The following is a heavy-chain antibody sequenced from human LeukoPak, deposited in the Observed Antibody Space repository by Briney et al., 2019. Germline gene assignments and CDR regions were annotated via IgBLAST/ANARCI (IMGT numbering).Heavy chain of an antibody. V-gene: IGHV4-39*07. J-gene: IGHJ5*02. D-gene: IGHD4-17*01. CDR3: ARDASDYLWWFDP. Sequence: SETLSLTCTVSGDSISSSRSYWGWIRQPPGKGLEWIGGIYYSGSTYYNPSLKSRVTISVDTSKNQFSLKLSSVTAADTAVYYCARDASDYLWWFDPWGQGTLVTVSS. CDR2: IYYSGST. CDR1: GDSISSSRSY.